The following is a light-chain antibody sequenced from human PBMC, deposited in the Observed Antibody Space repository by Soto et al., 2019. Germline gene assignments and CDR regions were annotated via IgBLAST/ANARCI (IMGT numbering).Light chain of an antibody. CDR2: AND. J-gene: IGLJ3*02. Sequence: QSVMTQPPSASGTPGQRVTISCSGRNSNIGSNTVTWYQQLPGTSPKLLIYANDQRPSGVPYRISGSKSGTSASLTITGLPSEDEAEYFCAAWDASLNAPVFGGGTKLTVL. CDR3: AAWDASLNAPV. CDR1: NSNIGSNT. V-gene: IGLV1-44*01.